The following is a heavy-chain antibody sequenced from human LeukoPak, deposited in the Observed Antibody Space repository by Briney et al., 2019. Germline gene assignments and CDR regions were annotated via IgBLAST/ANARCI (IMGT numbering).Heavy chain of an antibody. J-gene: IGHJ3*02. CDR3: AKGMSAAGTDAFDI. V-gene: IGHV3-9*01. D-gene: IGHD6-13*01. Sequence: PGRSLGLSCAASGFTFAVYAMHWVRQAPGKGLEWVSGISCNSGTIGYTDSVKGRFTISRDNSKNSLYLQMNRLRDEDTALYYCAKGMSAAGTDAFDIWGQGTMVTVSS. CDR1: GFTFAVYA. CDR2: ISCNSGTI.